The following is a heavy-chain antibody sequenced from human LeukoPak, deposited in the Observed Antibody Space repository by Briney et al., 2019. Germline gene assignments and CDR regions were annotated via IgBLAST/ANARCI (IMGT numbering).Heavy chain of an antibody. V-gene: IGHV1-8*01. D-gene: IGHD1-26*01. Sequence: ASVKVSCKASGYTFTSYDINWVRQATGQGLEWMGWMDPNSGNTGYAQKFQGRVTMTRNTSISTAYMELSSLRSEDTAVYYCARGSMVGATRRSPDFDYWGQGTLVTVSS. CDR2: MDPNSGNT. CDR1: GYTFTSYD. CDR3: ARGSMVGATRRSPDFDY. J-gene: IGHJ4*02.